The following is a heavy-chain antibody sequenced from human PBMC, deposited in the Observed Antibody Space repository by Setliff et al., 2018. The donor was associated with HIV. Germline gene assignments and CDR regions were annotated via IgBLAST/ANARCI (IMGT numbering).Heavy chain of an antibody. Sequence: ASVKVSCKVSGYPLTDFSIHWVRQAPGKGLEWMGGFDPEDGETIYAQKFQGRVTMTEDTSTNTAYMELSSLRSEDTALYYCARDLRRYSYGQDGFDIWGQGTMVTVSS. V-gene: IGHV1-24*01. J-gene: IGHJ3*02. CDR3: ARDLRRYSYGQDGFDI. CDR1: GYPLTDFS. CDR2: FDPEDGET. D-gene: IGHD5-18*01.